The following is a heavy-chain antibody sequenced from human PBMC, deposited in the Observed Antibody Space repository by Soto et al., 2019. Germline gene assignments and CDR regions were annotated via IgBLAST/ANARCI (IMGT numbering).Heavy chain of an antibody. J-gene: IGHJ6*02. D-gene: IGHD3-10*01. CDR2: ISAYNGNT. CDR3: ARDYGSGSYYSNYYYYGMDV. V-gene: IGHV1-18*01. Sequence: QVQLVQSGAEVKKPGASVKVSCKASGYTFTSYGISWVRQAPGQGLEWMGWISAYNGNTNYAQKLQGRVTMTTDTSTSTAYMELRSLRSDDTAVYYCARDYGSGSYYSNYYYYGMDVWGQGTTVTVSS. CDR1: GYTFTSYG.